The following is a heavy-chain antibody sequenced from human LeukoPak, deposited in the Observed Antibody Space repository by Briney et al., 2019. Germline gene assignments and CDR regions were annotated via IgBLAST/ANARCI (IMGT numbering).Heavy chain of an antibody. J-gene: IGHJ6*02. Sequence: PGGSLRLSCAASGFIFSTFRMNWVRQAPGKGLEWISYINPSSTTFYYADSVKGRFTISRDNAKNSLYLQMNSLRDGDTAIYYRAVDHTSGTIYHGLDVWGQGTTVTVSS. CDR3: AVDHTSGTIYHGLDV. D-gene: IGHD2-8*01. V-gene: IGHV3-48*02. CDR1: GFIFSTFR. CDR2: INPSSTTF.